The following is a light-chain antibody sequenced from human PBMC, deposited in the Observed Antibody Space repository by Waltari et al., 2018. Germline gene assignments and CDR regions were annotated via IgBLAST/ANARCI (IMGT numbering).Light chain of an antibody. CDR3: SSYRSSFTYVV. CDR1: SRDIGGFNY. J-gene: IGLJ2*01. V-gene: IGLV2-14*03. Sequence: QSALTQPASVSGSPGQSITISCTGTSRDIGGFNYVSWYQQHPGKAPKLVIYDVSNRPSGVSNRFSGSKSGNTASLTISGLRAEDEADYYCSSYRSSFTYVVFGGGTKLTVL. CDR2: DVS.